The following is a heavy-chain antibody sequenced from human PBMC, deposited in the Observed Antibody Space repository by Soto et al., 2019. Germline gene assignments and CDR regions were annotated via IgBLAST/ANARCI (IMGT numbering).Heavy chain of an antibody. Sequence: EVQLLESGGGLVQPGGSLGLSCPASGFTFSSYAISWVRQAPGTGLGGVSAISGIVGSKYYADSVKGRFTISRDNSKNTLYLQMNSLRAEDTAVYYCAKARIAVAGTGWYFDYWGQGTLVTVSS. D-gene: IGHD6-19*01. V-gene: IGHV3-23*01. CDR3: AKARIAVAGTGWYFDY. CDR2: ISGIVGSK. CDR1: GFTFSSYA. J-gene: IGHJ4*02.